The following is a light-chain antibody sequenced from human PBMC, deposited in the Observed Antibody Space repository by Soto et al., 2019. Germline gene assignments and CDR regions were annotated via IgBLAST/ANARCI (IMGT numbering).Light chain of an antibody. CDR2: SAS. J-gene: IGKJ1*01. CDR1: QSVASSY. CDR3: HHFGSLPET. V-gene: IGKV3-20*01. Sequence: EVVLTQSPGTLSSSPGERVPLSCRASQSVASSYLAWYQQKPGRAPRLLFHSASSRATGIPDRFSGSGSGTDFSLSISRLEPEDCAVDYCHHFGSLPETFGQGTNVE.